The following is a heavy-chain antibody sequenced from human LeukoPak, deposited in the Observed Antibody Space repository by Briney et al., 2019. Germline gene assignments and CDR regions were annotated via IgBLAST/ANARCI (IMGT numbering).Heavy chain of an antibody. V-gene: IGHV4-61*02. Sequence: SETLSPTCTVSGGSISSGSYYWSWIRQPAGKGLEWIGRIYTSGSTNYNPSLKSRVTISVDTSKNQFSLKLSSVTAADTAVYYCARVLSYKQWLFDYWDQGTLVTVSS. J-gene: IGHJ4*02. CDR2: IYTSGST. CDR1: GGSISSGSYY. D-gene: IGHD6-19*01. CDR3: ARVLSYKQWLFDY.